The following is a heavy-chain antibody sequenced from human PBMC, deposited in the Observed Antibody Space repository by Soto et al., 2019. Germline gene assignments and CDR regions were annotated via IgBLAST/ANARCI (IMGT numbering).Heavy chain of an antibody. CDR1: GYTFTSYY. D-gene: IGHD3-3*01. Sequence: ASVKVSCKASGYTFTSYYMHWVRQAPGQGLEWMGIINPSGGSTSYAQKFQGRVTMTRDTSTSTVYMELRSLRSDDTAVYYCARDGIIGFGVVNRYYYYGMDVCGQGTTVTVSS. J-gene: IGHJ6*02. CDR3: ARDGIIGFGVVNRYYYYGMDV. CDR2: INPSGGST. V-gene: IGHV1-46*01.